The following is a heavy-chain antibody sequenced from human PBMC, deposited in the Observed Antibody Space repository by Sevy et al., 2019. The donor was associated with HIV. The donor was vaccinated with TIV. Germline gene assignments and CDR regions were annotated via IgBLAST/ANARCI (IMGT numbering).Heavy chain of an antibody. CDR1: GFNFASYD. Sequence: ASVKVSCKASGFNFASYDIYWVRQATGQGLEWMGWMNTNTGNTGFAQKFQGRVTMTRNTSITTAYMELGNLRSEDMAVYYCARVSGWHLRYGMDVWGQGTTVTVSS. J-gene: IGHJ6*02. CDR2: MNTNTGNT. D-gene: IGHD6-19*01. V-gene: IGHV1-8*02. CDR3: ARVSGWHLRYGMDV.